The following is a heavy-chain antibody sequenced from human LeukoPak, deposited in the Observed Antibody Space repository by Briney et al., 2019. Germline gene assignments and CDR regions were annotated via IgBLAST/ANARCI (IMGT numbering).Heavy chain of an antibody. CDR2: ITPIFGTA. CDR3: AREGGSGYSSGWYFLN. D-gene: IGHD6-19*01. CDR1: GGTFSSYA. V-gene: IGHV1-69*05. Sequence: ASVKVSCKASGGTFSSYAISWVRQAPGQGLEWMGRITPIFGTANYAQKFQGRVTITTDESTSTAYMELSSLRSEDTAVYYCAREGGSGYSSGWYFLNWGQGTLVTVSS. J-gene: IGHJ4*02.